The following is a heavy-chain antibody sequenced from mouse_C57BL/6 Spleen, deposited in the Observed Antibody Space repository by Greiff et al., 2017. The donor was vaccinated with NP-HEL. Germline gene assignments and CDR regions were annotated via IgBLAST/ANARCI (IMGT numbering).Heavy chain of an antibody. CDR1: GYTFTSYW. D-gene: IGHD2-2*01. Sequence: VQLQQPGAELVMPGASVKLSCKASGYTFTSYWMHWVKQRPGQGLEWIGEIDPSDSYTNYNQKFKGKSTLTVDKSSSTAYMQLSSLTSEDSAVYYCARGVTTIKTWFAYWGQGTLVTVSA. J-gene: IGHJ3*01. V-gene: IGHV1-69*01. CDR3: ARGVTTIKTWFAY. CDR2: IDPSDSYT.